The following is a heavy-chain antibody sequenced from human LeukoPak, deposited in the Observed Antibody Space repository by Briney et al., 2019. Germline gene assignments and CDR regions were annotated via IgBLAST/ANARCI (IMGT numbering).Heavy chain of an antibody. J-gene: IGHJ3*02. CDR1: GGSISSSSYY. D-gene: IGHD4-23*01. Sequence: SETLSLTCTVSGGSISSSSYYWGWIRQPPGKGLEWIGSIYYSGSTYYNPSLKSRVTISVDTSKNQFSLKLSSVTAADTAVYYCARTTVVKDPNAFDIWGQGTMVTVSS. CDR3: ARTTVVKDPNAFDI. CDR2: IYYSGST. V-gene: IGHV4-39*01.